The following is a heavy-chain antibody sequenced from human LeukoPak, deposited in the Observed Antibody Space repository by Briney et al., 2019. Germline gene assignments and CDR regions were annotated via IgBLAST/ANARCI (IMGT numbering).Heavy chain of an antibody. CDR3: ARDRSGAFDY. V-gene: IGHV1-18*01. CDR1: GFTFNTYG. D-gene: IGHD3-3*01. CDR2: ISAYNGNT. J-gene: IGHJ4*02. Sequence: ASVKVSCKTSGFTFNTYGIAWVRQAPGQGLEWMGWISAYNGNTNYAQNLQDRVTMTTDTSTTTAYMELRGLRSDDAAVYYCARDRSGAFDYWGQGTLVTVSS.